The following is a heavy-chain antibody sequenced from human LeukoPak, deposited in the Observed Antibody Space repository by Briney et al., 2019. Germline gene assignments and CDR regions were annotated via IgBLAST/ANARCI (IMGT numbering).Heavy chain of an antibody. V-gene: IGHV3-7*03. D-gene: IGHD3-16*01. J-gene: IGHJ6*02. CDR2: INHNGNVN. CDR1: GFTFSSYW. CDR3: ARGGGLDV. Sequence: GGSLRLSCATSGFTFSSYWMNWARQAPGKGLEWVASINHNGNVNYYVDSVEGRFTISRDNAKNSLYLQMSNLRAEDTAVYFCARGGGLDVWGQGATVTVSS.